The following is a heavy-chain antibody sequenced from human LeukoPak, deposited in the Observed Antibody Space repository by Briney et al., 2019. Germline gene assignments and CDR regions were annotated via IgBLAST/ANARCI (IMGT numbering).Heavy chain of an antibody. CDR1: GFSVSGYW. CDR2: IKQDGSGK. V-gene: IGHV3-7*01. D-gene: IGHD6-13*01. J-gene: IGHJ4*02. Sequence: GGSLRLSCAVSGFSVSGYWMTWVRQAPGKGLEWVANIKQDGSGKNYVDSVKGRFTISRDNAENSLFLHMNSLRVEDTAVYYCARGWEGGIGAAGNRIEGDYWGQGTLVAVSS. CDR3: ARGWEGGIGAAGNRIEGDY.